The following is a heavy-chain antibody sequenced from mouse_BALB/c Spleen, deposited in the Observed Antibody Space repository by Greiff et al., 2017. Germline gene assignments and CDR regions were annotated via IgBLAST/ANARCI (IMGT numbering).Heavy chain of an antibody. CDR1: GFSLTDYG. D-gene: IGHD1-1*01. Sequence: VQLQQSGPGLVAPSQSLSITCTVSGFSLTDYGASWIRQPPGKGLEWLGVIWGGGSTYYNSALKSRLSISKDNSKSQVFLKMNSLQTDDTAMYYCAKQHYGSSYDYAMDYWGQGTSVTVSS. CDR3: AKQHYGSSYDYAMDY. V-gene: IGHV2-6-5*01. J-gene: IGHJ4*01. CDR2: IWGGGST.